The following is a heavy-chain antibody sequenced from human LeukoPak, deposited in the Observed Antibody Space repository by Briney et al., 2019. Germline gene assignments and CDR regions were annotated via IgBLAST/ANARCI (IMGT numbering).Heavy chain of an antibody. D-gene: IGHD1-26*01. CDR2: ISSSSSYM. V-gene: IGHV3-21*01. CDR3: ARESGRWELLVSY. Sequence: GGSLRLSCAASGFSFSSYSMNWVRQAPGKGLEWVSSISSSSSYMYYADSVQGRFTISRENATNSLYLQTNSLRAEDTAVYYCARESGRWELLVSYWGQGTLVPVSS. J-gene: IGHJ4*02. CDR1: GFSFSSYS.